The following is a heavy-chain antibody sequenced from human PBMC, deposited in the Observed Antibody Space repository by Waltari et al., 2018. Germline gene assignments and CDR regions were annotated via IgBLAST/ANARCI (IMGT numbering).Heavy chain of an antibody. J-gene: IGHJ4*02. CDR2: VRGGGRGT. V-gene: IGHV3-23*01. Sequence: EVQLLESGGGSVQPGGFLRLSCAASGFTFYNYAMIWVRQAPGKGLGGVSRVRGGGRGTYYADTVMGRFTISRDNTKNTVSLQMDSLRADDTAIYYCTKDRNGYFQPIEHWGQGTLVTVSS. D-gene: IGHD3-22*01. CDR3: TKDRNGYFQPIEH. CDR1: GFTFYNYA.